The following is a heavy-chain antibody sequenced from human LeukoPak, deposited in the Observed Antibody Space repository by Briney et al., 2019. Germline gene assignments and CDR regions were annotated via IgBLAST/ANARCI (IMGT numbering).Heavy chain of an antibody. D-gene: IGHD1-26*01. CDR3: ARANTWGVGATKYYFDY. CDR2: IYTSGST. J-gene: IGHJ4*02. Sequence: PSGTLSLTCIVSGGSISRYYWGWIRQPAGKGREWIGRIYTSGSTNYNPSLKSRVTMSVDTSKNQFSLKLSSVTAADTGMYYCARANTWGVGATKYYFDYWGQGTLVTVSS. V-gene: IGHV4-4*07. CDR1: GGSISRYY.